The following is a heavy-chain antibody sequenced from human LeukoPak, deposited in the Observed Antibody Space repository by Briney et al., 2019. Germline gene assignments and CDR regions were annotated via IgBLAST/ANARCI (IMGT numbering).Heavy chain of an antibody. CDR3: ARGSGYYSYDAFDI. J-gene: IGHJ3*02. D-gene: IGHD3-22*01. Sequence: GGSLRLSCAASGFTFSSYWMNWVRQAPGKGLEWVAIIKEDGSKENYVDSVKGRFTISRDSANNSLYLQMSSLRAEDTAVYYCARGSGYYSYDAFDIWGQGTMVTVSP. CDR1: GFTFSSYW. CDR2: IKEDGSKE. V-gene: IGHV3-7*04.